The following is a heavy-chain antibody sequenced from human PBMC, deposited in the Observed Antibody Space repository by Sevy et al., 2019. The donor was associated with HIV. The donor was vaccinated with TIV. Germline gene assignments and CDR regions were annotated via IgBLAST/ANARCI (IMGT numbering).Heavy chain of an antibody. J-gene: IGHJ6*02. CDR2: FYYSRST. CDR1: GGSMSGYY. V-gene: IGHV4-59*01. Sequence: SETLSLTCTVSGGSMSGYYWSWIRQPPGKGLEWIGYFYYSRSTNYNPSLKSRVTISVDTSRNHSSLKLRFVTAADTAVYYCARASPEYYYGLDVWGHGTTVTVSS. CDR3: ARASPEYYYGLDV.